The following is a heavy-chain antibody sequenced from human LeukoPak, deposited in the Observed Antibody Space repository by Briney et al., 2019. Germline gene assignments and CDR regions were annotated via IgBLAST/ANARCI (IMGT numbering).Heavy chain of an antibody. V-gene: IGHV1-8*01. CDR3: ARLKAALVGGIDF. Sequence: ASVKLSCKASGYTFTTYAINWVRQATGQGLEWIAWMNPNSGNTGYAHKLKGRFTMTRDTSINTPYMQLNGLRAEDTAVYFCARLKAALVGGIDFWGQGSMVTVSS. J-gene: IGHJ4*01. CDR2: MNPNSGNT. CDR1: GYTFTTYA. D-gene: IGHD2-8*02.